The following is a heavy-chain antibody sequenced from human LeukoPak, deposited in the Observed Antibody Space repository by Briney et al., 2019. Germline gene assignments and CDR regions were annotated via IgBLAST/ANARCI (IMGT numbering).Heavy chain of an antibody. Sequence: SQTLSLTCTVSGGSISSGGYYWSWIRQHPGKGLEWIGYIYYSGSTYYNPSLKSRFTISVDTSKNQFSLKLSSVTAADTAVYYCARWGSGYDFYYFDYWGQGTLVTVSS. CDR3: ARWGSGYDFYYFDY. V-gene: IGHV4-31*03. CDR2: IYYSGST. J-gene: IGHJ4*02. D-gene: IGHD5-12*01. CDR1: GGSISSGGYY.